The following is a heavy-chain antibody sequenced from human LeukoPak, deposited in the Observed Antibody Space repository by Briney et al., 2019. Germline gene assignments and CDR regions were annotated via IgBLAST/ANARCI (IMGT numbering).Heavy chain of an antibody. Sequence: GGSLRLSCAASGFTFSSYAMSWVRQAPGKGLEWVSAISGSGGSTYYADSVKGRFTISRDNSKNTLYLQMNSLRAEDTAAYYCAKDPGHITMIVALFDYWGQGTLVTVSS. CDR2: ISGSGGST. CDR3: AKDPGHITMIVALFDY. D-gene: IGHD3-22*01. J-gene: IGHJ4*02. CDR1: GFTFSSYA. V-gene: IGHV3-23*01.